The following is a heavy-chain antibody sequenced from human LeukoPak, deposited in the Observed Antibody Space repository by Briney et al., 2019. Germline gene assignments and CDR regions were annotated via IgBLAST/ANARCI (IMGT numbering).Heavy chain of an antibody. V-gene: IGHV3-30*02. CDR3: AKDRAYYYDSSGYFDY. D-gene: IGHD3-22*01. CDR1: GFTFSSYG. J-gene: IGHJ4*02. CDR2: IRYDGSNK. Sequence: GGSLRLSCAASGFTFSSYGMHWVRQAPGKGLEWVAFIRYDGSNKYYADSVKGRFTISRDNSKNTLYLQMNSLRAEDTAVYYCAKDRAYYYDSSGYFDYWGQGTLVTVSS.